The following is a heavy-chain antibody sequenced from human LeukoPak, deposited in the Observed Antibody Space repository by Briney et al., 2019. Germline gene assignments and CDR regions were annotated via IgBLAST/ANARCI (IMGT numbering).Heavy chain of an antibody. CDR3: ARGRPGIAAAGTPDCDY. Sequence: GGSLRLSCAAYGFTFSSYGMHWVRQAPGKGLEWVAVIRYDGSNKYYADSVKGRFTISRDNSKNTLYLQMNSLRAEDTAVYYCARGRPGIAAAGTPDCDYWGQGTLVTVSS. CDR2: IRYDGSNK. CDR1: GFTFSSYG. J-gene: IGHJ4*02. D-gene: IGHD6-13*01. V-gene: IGHV3-33*01.